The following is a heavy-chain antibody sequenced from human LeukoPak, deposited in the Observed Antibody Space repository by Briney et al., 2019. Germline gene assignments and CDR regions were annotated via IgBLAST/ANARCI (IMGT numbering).Heavy chain of an antibody. D-gene: IGHD3-22*01. J-gene: IGHJ4*02. Sequence: GGSLRLSCAASGFTFSSYGMHWVRQAPGKGLEWVAVISYDGSNKYYADSVKGRFTISRDNSKNTLYLQMNSLRAEDTAVYYCARARGARGKDSSGYLYWGQGTLVTVSS. CDR3: ARARGARGKDSSGYLY. V-gene: IGHV3-30*03. CDR2: ISYDGSNK. CDR1: GFTFSSYG.